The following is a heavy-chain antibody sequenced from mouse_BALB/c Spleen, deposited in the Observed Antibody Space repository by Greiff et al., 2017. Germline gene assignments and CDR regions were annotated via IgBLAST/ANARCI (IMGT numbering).Heavy chain of an antibody. CDR2: ISDGGSYT. D-gene: IGHD3-1*01. J-gene: IGHJ4*01. Sequence: EVNVVESGGGFVKPGGSLKLSRAASGFTFSDFYMYWVRQTPEKRLEWVATISDGGSYTYYPDSVKGRFTISRDNAKNNLYLQMSSLKSEDTAMYYCARDASSGYVMDYWGQGTSVTVSS. CDR1: GFTFSDFY. CDR3: ARDASSGYVMDY. V-gene: IGHV5-4*02.